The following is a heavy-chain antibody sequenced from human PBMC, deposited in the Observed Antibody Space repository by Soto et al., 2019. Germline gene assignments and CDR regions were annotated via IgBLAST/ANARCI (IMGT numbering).Heavy chain of an antibody. J-gene: IGHJ4*02. CDR2: IKQDGSEK. D-gene: IGHD5-18*01. V-gene: IGHV3-7*01. CDR3: ARVVTAMVIPYYFDY. CDR1: GFTFSSYW. Sequence: EVQLVESGGGLVQPGGSLRLSCAASGFTFSSYWMSWVRQAPGKGLEWVANIKQDGSEKYYVDSVKGRFTISRDNAKNSLYLQMNSLRAEDTAVYYCARVVTAMVIPYYFDYWGQGTLVTVSS.